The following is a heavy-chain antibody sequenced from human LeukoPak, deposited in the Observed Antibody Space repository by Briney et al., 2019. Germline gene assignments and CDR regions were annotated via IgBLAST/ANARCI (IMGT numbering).Heavy chain of an antibody. J-gene: IGHJ5*02. CDR3: ARDPSSGWYLKGWFDP. V-gene: IGHV3-NL1*01. CDR2: ISGNGGGT. Sequence: GGSLRLTCATSGFTFSSYDMHWVRQAPGKGLEWVSGISGNGGGTYYADSVKGRFTISRDNFKNTLYLQMNSLRAEDTAVYYCARDPSSGWYLKGWFDPWGQGTLVTVSS. D-gene: IGHD6-19*01. CDR1: GFTFSSYD.